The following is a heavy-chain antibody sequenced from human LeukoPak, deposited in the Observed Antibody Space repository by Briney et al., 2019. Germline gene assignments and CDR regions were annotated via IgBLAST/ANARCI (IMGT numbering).Heavy chain of an antibody. CDR1: GFTFSSHA. CDR2: ISGSGDST. Sequence: GGSLRLSCTASGFTFSSHAMSWVRQAPGKGLDWFSAISGSGDSTYHADSVKGRFNISRDNSKNTLYLQMNSLRAEDTAVYYCAKGRYCSSTGCHYFFDNWGQGTLSPSPQ. D-gene: IGHD2-2*01. V-gene: IGHV3-23*01. CDR3: AKGRYCSSTGCHYFFDN. J-gene: IGHJ4*02.